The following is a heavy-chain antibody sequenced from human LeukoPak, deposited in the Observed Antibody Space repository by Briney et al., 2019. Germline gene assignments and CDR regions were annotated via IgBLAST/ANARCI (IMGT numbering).Heavy chain of an antibody. J-gene: IGHJ4*02. D-gene: IGHD4-11*01. CDR2: VSGSGVAT. Sequence: GGSLRLSCAASGFTFSSYAVSWVRQAPGKGLEWVSSVSGSGVATYSADSVKGRFTISRDNSKNTLYLQMNSLRAEDTAVYYCAREPTTVSPPGWGQGTLVTVSS. V-gene: IGHV3-23*01. CDR1: GFTFSSYA. CDR3: AREPTTVSPPG.